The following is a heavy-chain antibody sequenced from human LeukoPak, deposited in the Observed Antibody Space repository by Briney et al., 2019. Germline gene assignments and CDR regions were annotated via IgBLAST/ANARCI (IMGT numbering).Heavy chain of an antibody. CDR2: IYVSGTT. Sequence: SETLSLTCTVSGDSISSYYWTWLRQPAGKALEWIGRIYVSGTTYYNPSLKSRVTISVDTSKNQFSLKLSSVTAADTAVYYCARDENYYGSGSYKVRTYYFDYWGQGTLVTVPS. V-gene: IGHV4-4*07. J-gene: IGHJ4*02. D-gene: IGHD3-10*01. CDR3: ARDENYYGSGSYKVRTYYFDY. CDR1: GDSISSYY.